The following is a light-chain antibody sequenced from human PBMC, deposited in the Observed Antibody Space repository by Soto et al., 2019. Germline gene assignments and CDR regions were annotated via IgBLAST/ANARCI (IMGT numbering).Light chain of an antibody. CDR2: DAS. Sequence: EFVITQSPPTLSASPGKSATLSRRARRSGNSKLAWYQQKPGQTPRLLIYDASNRATGIPTRFSGSGSGTDFTLTISRLESEDFAVYYCQQNDNSPGTFGQGTKVDIK. CDR1: RSGNSK. V-gene: IGKV3-15*01. J-gene: IGKJ1*01. CDR3: QQNDNSPGT.